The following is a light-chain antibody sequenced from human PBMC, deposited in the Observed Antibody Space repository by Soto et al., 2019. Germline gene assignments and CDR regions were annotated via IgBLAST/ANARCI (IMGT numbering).Light chain of an antibody. J-gene: IGKJ1*01. CDR1: QSIRSG. V-gene: IGKV1-5*03. CDR3: QQYNSYWT. CDR2: KAS. Sequence: DIQMTQSPSTPSASVGDRVTITCRASQSIRSGLAWYQQKPGKAAKLLIYKASSLESGVPSRFSGSGSGTEFTLTISSLQPDDFSTYYCQQYNSYWTFGQGTKVEIK.